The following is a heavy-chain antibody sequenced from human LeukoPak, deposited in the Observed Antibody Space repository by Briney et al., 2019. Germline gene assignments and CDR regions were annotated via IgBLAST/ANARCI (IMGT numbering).Heavy chain of an antibody. J-gene: IGHJ5*02. CDR1: GGSISSYY. V-gene: IGHV4-4*07. CDR2: IYTSWST. CDR3: ARDQVVPATRFDP. Sequence: SETLSLTCTVSGGSISSYYWSWTRQPAGKGLKGIGRIYTSWSTNYNPSLKSRVTMSVDTSKNQFSLKLSSVTAADTAVYYCARDQVVPATRFDPWGQGTLVTVSS. D-gene: IGHD2-2*01.